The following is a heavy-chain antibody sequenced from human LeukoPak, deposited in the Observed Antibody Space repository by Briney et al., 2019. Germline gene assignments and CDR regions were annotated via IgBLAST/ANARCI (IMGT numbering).Heavy chain of an antibody. CDR3: ARGLNIAAAGTFHY. CDR2: ISSSSSTI. V-gene: IGHV3-48*01. J-gene: IGHJ4*02. D-gene: IGHD6-13*01. Sequence: GGSLRLSCAASGFTFSSYSMNWVRQAPGKGLEWVSYISSSSSTIYYADSVKGRFTISRDNAKNSLYLQMNSLRAEDTAVYYCARGLNIAAAGTFHYWGQGTLVTVSS. CDR1: GFTFSSYS.